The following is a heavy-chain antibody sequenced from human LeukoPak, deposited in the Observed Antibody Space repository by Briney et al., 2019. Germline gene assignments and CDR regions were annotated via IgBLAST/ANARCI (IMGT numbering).Heavy chain of an antibody. D-gene: IGHD5-18*01. CDR1: GFTFSSYG. CDR3: AKEGDTAMATSAFDY. V-gene: IGHV3-30*18. J-gene: IGHJ4*02. Sequence: GGSLRLSCAASGFTFSSYGMHWVRQAPGKGLEWVAVISYDGSNKYYADSVKGRFTISRDNSKNTLYLQMNSLRAEDTAVYYCAKEGDTAMATSAFDYWGQGTLVTVSS. CDR2: ISYDGSNK.